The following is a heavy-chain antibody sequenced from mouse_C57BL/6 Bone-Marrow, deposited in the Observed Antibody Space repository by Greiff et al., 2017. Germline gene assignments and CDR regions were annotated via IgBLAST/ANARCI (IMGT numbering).Heavy chain of an antibody. J-gene: IGHJ3*01. Sequence: QVQLKQSGPELVKPGASVKLSCKASGYTFTSYDINWVKQRPGQGLEWIGWIYPRDGSTKYNEKFKGKATLTVDTSSSTAYMELHSLTSEDSAVYFCARSGYYYGSRGFAYWGQGTLVTVSA. CDR3: ARSGYYYGSRGFAY. D-gene: IGHD1-1*01. V-gene: IGHV1-85*01. CDR1: GYTFTSYD. CDR2: IYPRDGST.